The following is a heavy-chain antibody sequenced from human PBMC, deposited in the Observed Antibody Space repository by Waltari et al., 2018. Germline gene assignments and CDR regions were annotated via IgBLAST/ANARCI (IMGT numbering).Heavy chain of an antibody. V-gene: IGHV3-30*03. CDR2: ISSDGSYE. CDR1: RFSLTTYG. D-gene: IGHD1-26*01. CDR3: ATRDILGGSQNYYYYGMDV. Sequence: QVQLVESGGGVVQPGRSLRLSCAASRFSLTTYGMHWVRQAPGKGLDGVAFISSDGSYEYYPDAVKGRFTISRDNSKTTVFLQMNSLRDEDTAVYYCATRDILGGSQNYYYYGMDVWGQGTRVTVSS. J-gene: IGHJ6*02.